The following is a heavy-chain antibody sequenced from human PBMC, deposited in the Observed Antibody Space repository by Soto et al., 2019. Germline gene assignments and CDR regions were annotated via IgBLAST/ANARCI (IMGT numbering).Heavy chain of an antibody. D-gene: IGHD2-15*01. J-gene: IGHJ4*02. CDR3: GSEDIVVVVAVTSGY. CDR2: ISGSGGST. V-gene: IGHV3-23*01. CDR1: GFTFSSYA. Sequence: EVQLLESGGGLVQPGGSLRLSCAASGFTFSSYAMSWVRQAQGKGLEWVSAISGSGGSTYYADSVKGRFTISRDNSKNTLYVQMNSLIAEDTAVYYCGSEDIVVVVAVTSGYWVQGSLGTVSS.